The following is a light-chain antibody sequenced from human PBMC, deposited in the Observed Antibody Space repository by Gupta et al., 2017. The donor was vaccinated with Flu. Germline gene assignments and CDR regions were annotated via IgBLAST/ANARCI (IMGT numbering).Light chain of an antibody. CDR3: QETYNSPRT. V-gene: IGKV1-39*01. CDR2: SAS. J-gene: IGKJ1*01. CDR1: QTISSS. Sequence: DIQMTQSPSSLSASVGDRVTISCRASQTISSSLNWYQHKPGNAPKLLISSASSLQSGVPSRFSGSGSGTDFALTISSLQPEDFATYYCQETYNSPRTFGHGTKVEIK.